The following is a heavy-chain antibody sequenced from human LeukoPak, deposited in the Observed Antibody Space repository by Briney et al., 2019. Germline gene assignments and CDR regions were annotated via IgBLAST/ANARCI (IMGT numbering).Heavy chain of an antibody. CDR2: INHSGST. V-gene: IGHV4-34*01. D-gene: IGHD3-22*01. J-gene: IGHJ5*02. Sequence: SETLSLTCAVYGGSFSGYYWSWIRQPPGKGLEWIGEINHSGSTNYNPSLKSRVTISVDTSKNQFSLKLSSVTAADTAVYYCARAHHYYDSSGYYPNWFDPWGQGTLVTVSS. CDR3: ARAHHYYDSSGYYPNWFDP. CDR1: GGSFSGYY.